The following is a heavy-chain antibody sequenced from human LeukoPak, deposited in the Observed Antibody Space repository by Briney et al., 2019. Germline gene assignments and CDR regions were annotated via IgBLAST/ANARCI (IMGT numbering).Heavy chain of an antibody. D-gene: IGHD6-13*01. Sequence: GGSLRLSCAAAGFTFDDYAMHWVRQAAGEVLEWVSLISWGGGSTYYADSVEGRFTISRDNSKNSLYLQMNSLSAEATALYYCAKGTSSWHEFDYCGQGTLVPVSS. J-gene: IGHJ4*02. CDR2: ISWGGGST. CDR1: GFTFDDYA. V-gene: IGHV3-43D*03. CDR3: AKGTSSWHEFDY.